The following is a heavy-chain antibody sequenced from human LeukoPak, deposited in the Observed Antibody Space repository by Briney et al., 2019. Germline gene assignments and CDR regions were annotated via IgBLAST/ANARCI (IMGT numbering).Heavy chain of an antibody. D-gene: IGHD2-8*01. V-gene: IGHV3-15*07. CDR1: GFTFSNAW. CDR3: ARSQSGVFDV. J-gene: IGHJ3*01. CDR2: IKSKTYGGTT. Sequence: GGSLRLSCAASGFTFSNAWMNWVRQAPGKGLEWVGRIKSKTYGGTTDYAAPVKGRFTISRDNAENTLYLQMNSPRAEDTALYYCARSQSGVFDVWGQGTMVTVSS.